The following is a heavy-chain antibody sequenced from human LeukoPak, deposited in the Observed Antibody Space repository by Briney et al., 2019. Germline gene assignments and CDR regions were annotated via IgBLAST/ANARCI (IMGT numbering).Heavy chain of an antibody. D-gene: IGHD6-19*01. Sequence: SVKVSFTASGGTFSSNAISWVRQAPGQGLEWMGGIIPIFGTANYAQKFQGRVTITADESTSTAYMELSSLRSEDTAVYYCARIYSSGWYPYYYYGMDVWGQGTTVTVSS. CDR2: IIPIFGTA. CDR3: ARIYSSGWYPYYYYGMDV. J-gene: IGHJ6*02. V-gene: IGHV1-69*13. CDR1: GGTFSSNA.